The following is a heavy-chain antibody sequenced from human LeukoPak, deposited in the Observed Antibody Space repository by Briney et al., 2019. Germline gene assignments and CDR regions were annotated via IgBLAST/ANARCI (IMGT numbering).Heavy chain of an antibody. V-gene: IGHV4-59*12. J-gene: IGHJ5*02. CDR3: ARDRRGIAARHRGNWFDP. CDR1: GGSISSYY. CDR2: IYHSGST. D-gene: IGHD6-6*01. Sequence: PSETLSLTCTVSGGSISSYYWSWIRQPPGKGLEWIGYIYHSGSTYYNPSLKSRVTISVDRSKNQFSLKLSSVTAADTAVYYCARDRRGIAARHRGNWFDPWGQGTLVTVSS.